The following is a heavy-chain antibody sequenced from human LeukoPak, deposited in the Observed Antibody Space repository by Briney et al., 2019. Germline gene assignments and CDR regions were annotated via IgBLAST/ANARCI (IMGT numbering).Heavy chain of an antibody. CDR2: ISYDGSNK. CDR1: GFTFSSYG. Sequence: PGGSLRLSCAASGFTFSSYGMHWVRQAPGKGLEWVAVISYDGSNKYYADSVKGRFTISRDNSKNTLYLQMNSLRVEDTAVYYCAIHDESFDYWGQGTLVTVSS. J-gene: IGHJ4*02. V-gene: IGHV3-30*03. CDR3: AIHDESFDY.